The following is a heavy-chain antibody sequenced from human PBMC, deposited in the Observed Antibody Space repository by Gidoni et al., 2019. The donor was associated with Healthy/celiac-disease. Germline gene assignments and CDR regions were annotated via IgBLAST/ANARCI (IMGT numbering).Heavy chain of an antibody. Sequence: EVQLVQSGAEVKKPGESLKISCKGSGYSFTTYWIGWVRQMPGKGLEWMGIIYPGDSDTRYSPSFQGQVTISADKSISTAYLQWSSLKASDTAMYYCARPVATVTSLYWYFDLWGRGTLVTVSS. CDR3: ARPVATVTSLYWYFDL. J-gene: IGHJ2*01. CDR1: GYSFTTYW. D-gene: IGHD4-17*01. CDR2: IYPGDSDT. V-gene: IGHV5-51*01.